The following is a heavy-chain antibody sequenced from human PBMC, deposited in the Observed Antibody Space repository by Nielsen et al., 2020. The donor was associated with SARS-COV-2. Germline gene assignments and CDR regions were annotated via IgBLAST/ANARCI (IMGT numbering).Heavy chain of an antibody. CDR1: GFYISTYA. V-gene: IGHV3-23*01. Sequence: SLKIYRAASGFYISTYAMTWVRQAPGKGLQWVSAISGSGRCMYYADSVKGRFTISKDNSRNTLDLQMNSLRDDDTDVYYCAKNGEEGAPYYDYWGQGTLVTVSS. J-gene: IGHJ4*02. D-gene: IGHD1-26*01. CDR2: ISGSGRCM. CDR3: AKNGEEGAPYYDY.